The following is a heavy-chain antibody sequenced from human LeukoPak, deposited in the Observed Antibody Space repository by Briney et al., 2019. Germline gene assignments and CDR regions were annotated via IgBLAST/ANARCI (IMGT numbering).Heavy chain of an antibody. J-gene: IGHJ4*02. V-gene: IGHV1-58*01. D-gene: IGHD2-21*02. CDR2: IVVGSGNT. CDR1: GFTFTSCA. CDR3: AAVPIVVVTEDY. Sequence: SVKVSCKASGFTFTSCAVQWVRQARGQRLEWIGWIVVGSGNTNYAQKFQERVTITRDMSTSTAYMELSSLRSEDTAVYYCAAVPIVVVTEDYWGQGTLVTVSS.